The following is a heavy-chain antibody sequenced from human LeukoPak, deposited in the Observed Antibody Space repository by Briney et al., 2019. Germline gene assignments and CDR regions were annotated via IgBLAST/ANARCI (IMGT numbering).Heavy chain of an antibody. Sequence: GSLRLSCAASGFTFSSYAMSWVRQPPGKGLEWIGTIYYSGSTYYNTSLKSRVTISVDTSKNQFSLKLSSVTAADTAVYYCARQAPAYYDSSGYLSTPLPDYWGQGTLVTVSS. CDR1: GFTFSSYA. J-gene: IGHJ4*02. V-gene: IGHV4-39*01. CDR2: IYYSGST. D-gene: IGHD3-22*01. CDR3: ARQAPAYYDSSGYLSTPLPDY.